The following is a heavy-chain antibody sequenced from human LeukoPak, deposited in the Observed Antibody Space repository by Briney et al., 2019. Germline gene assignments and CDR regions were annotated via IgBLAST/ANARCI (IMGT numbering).Heavy chain of an antibody. J-gene: IGHJ4*02. D-gene: IGHD3-10*01. V-gene: IGHV4-61*02. Sequence: PSETLSLTCTVSGGSFSSGDYYWSWIRQPAGKGLEWIGRIYPSGSTSYNPSLRSRVTISVDTSKNQFSLKLTSVTAADTAVYYCARGLTMIRGVPWYIDYWGQGTLVTVSS. CDR1: GGSFSSGDYY. CDR2: IYPSGST. CDR3: ARGLTMIRGVPWYIDY.